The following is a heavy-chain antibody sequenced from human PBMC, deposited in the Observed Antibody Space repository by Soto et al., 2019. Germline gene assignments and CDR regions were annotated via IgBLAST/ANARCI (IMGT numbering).Heavy chain of an antibody. J-gene: IGHJ4*02. Sequence: QVQLQESGPGLVKPSQTLSLTCTVSGGSISSGDYYWSWIRQPPGKGLAWIGYIYYSGSTYYNPSLKSRVTISVDTSKNQFSLKLSSVTAADTAVYYCARVMYYYGSGSQLDYWGQGTLVTVSS. CDR2: IYYSGST. D-gene: IGHD3-10*01. CDR1: GGSISSGDYY. V-gene: IGHV4-30-4*01. CDR3: ARVMYYYGSGSQLDY.